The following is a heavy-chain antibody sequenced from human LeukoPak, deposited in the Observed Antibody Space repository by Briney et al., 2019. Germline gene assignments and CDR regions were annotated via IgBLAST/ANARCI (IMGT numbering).Heavy chain of an antibody. CDR2: INPNTGVT. J-gene: IGHJ4*02. D-gene: IGHD1-26*01. Sequence: ASVKVSCKASAYTFTDYYMHWVRQAPGQGLEWMGWINPNTGVTNYAQNFQGRVTMTTDTSISTAYMELSSLRFDDTAFYYCARGGSRPFADWGQETLVTVSS. CDR1: AYTFTDYY. V-gene: IGHV1-2*02. CDR3: ARGGSRPFAD.